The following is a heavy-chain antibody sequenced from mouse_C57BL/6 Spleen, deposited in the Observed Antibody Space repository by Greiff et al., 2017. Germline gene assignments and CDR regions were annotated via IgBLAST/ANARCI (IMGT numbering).Heavy chain of an antibody. Sequence: QVQLKQSGPELVKPGASVKLSCKASGYTFTSYDINWVKQRPGQGLEWIGWIYPRDGSTKYNEKFKGKATLTVDTSSSTAYMELHSLTSEDSAVYFCARRGGSSYDAMDYWGQGTSVTVSS. CDR3: ARRGGSSYDAMDY. CDR2: IYPRDGST. J-gene: IGHJ4*01. D-gene: IGHD1-1*01. V-gene: IGHV1-85*01. CDR1: GYTFTSYD.